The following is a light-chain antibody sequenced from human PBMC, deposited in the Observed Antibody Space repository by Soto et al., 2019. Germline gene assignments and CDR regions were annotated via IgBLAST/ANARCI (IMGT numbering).Light chain of an antibody. Sequence: EIAMTQSPATLSVSPGERATLSCRASQSISTELAWYQQIPGQPPRLLIYSASTRATGVPARFTGSGSGSYFTLTISGLQSEDFAIYYCQQDHNWPLTFGQGTRLEI. CDR3: QQDHNWPLT. J-gene: IGKJ2*01. V-gene: IGKV3-15*01. CDR2: SAS. CDR1: QSISTE.